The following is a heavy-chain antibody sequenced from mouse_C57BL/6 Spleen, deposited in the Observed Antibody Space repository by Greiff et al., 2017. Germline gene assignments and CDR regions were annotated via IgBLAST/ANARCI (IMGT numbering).Heavy chain of an antibody. CDR2: ISSGSSTI. J-gene: IGHJ3*01. CDR3: ARDYDYDWFAY. D-gene: IGHD2-4*01. CDR1: GFTFSDYG. Sequence: EVKVVESGGGLVKPGGSLKLSCAASGFTFSDYGMHWVRQAPEKGLEWVAYISSGSSTIYYADTVKGRFTISRDNAKNTLFLQMTSLRSEYTAMYYCARDYDYDWFAYWGQGALVTVSA. V-gene: IGHV5-17*01.